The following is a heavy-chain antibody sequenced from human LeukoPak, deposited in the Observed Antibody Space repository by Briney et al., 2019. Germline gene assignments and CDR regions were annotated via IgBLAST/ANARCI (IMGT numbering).Heavy chain of an antibody. CDR3: LRDGEGISFDY. CDR2: IIPIFGTA. CDR1: GGTFSSYA. V-gene: IGHV1-69*13. Sequence: SVKLSFTASGGTFSSYAFSWVRQPPGPGHEWMGGIIPIFGTANNAQKFQGRVTITADDTTSKAYMQKRSPGSEATTVYYYLRDGEGISFDYWGQGTLVTVSS. D-gene: IGHD2-21*01. J-gene: IGHJ4*02.